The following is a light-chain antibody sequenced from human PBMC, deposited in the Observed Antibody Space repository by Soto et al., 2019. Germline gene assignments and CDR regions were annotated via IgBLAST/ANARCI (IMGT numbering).Light chain of an antibody. CDR1: SSNIGSNY. Sequence: QSVLTQPPSASGTPGQRVTISCSGSSSNIGSNYVYWYQQLPGTAPKLLIYSNNQRPSGVPDRFSGSKSGTSASLAISGLRSEDEADYYCAAWDDSLSGPLYVFGTGTNVTVL. V-gene: IGLV1-47*02. CDR3: AAWDDSLSGPLYV. CDR2: SNN. J-gene: IGLJ1*01.